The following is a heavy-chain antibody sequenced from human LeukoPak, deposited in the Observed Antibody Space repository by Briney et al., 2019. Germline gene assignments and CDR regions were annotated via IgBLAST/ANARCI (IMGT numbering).Heavy chain of an antibody. J-gene: IGHJ4*02. V-gene: IGHV3-23*01. Sequence: GGSLRLSCAASGFTFSSYAMSWVRQAPGKGLEWVSAISGSGGSTYYADSGKGRFTISRDNSKNTLYLQMNSLRAEDTAVYYCAKDDDYVWGSYRSYFDYWGQGTLVTVSS. CDR1: GFTFSSYA. D-gene: IGHD3-16*02. CDR3: AKDDDYVWGSYRSYFDY. CDR2: ISGSGGST.